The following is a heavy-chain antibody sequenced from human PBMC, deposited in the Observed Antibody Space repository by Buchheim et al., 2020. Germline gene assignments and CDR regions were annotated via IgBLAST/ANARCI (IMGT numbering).Heavy chain of an antibody. CDR3: TRDSRVARLD. Sequence: EVQLVESGGGLVQPGGSLRLSCAASGFTFSNYWRHWVRKAPGKGLVWVSRINNDGSSPIYADSVRGGLTISRDNAKNTRYLQMNSLRPEDTALYYCTRDSRVARLDWGQGTL. D-gene: IGHD6-6*01. J-gene: IGHJ4*02. CDR1: GFTFSNYW. V-gene: IGHV3-74*01. CDR2: INNDGSSP.